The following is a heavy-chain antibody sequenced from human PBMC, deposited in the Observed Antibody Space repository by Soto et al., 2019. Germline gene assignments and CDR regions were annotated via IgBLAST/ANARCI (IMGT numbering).Heavy chain of an antibody. CDR1: GFTFSSYG. CDR3: ARDHFVEAAAGSLGKSMDV. J-gene: IGHJ6*02. V-gene: IGHV3-33*01. CDR2: IWYDGSNK. D-gene: IGHD6-13*01. Sequence: GGSLRLSCAASGFTFSSYGMHWVRQAPGKGLEWVAVIWYDGSNKYYADSVKGRFTISRDNSKNTLYLQMNSLRAEDTAVYYCARDHFVEAAAGSLGKSMDVWGQGTTVTVSS.